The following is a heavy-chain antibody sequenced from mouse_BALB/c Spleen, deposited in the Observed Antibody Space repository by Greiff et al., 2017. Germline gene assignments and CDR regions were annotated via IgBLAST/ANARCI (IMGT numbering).Heavy chain of an antibody. CDR3: NAELTGRGYYAMDY. CDR2: IDPENGDT. V-gene: IGHV14-4*02. CDR1: GFNIKDYY. Sequence: EVQLQQSGAELVRSGASVKLSCTASGFNIKDYYMHWVKQRPEQGLEWIGWIDPENGDTEYAPKFQGKATMTADTSSNTAYLQLSSLTSEDTAVYYCNAELTGRGYYAMDYWGQGTSVTVSS. J-gene: IGHJ4*01. D-gene: IGHD4-1*01.